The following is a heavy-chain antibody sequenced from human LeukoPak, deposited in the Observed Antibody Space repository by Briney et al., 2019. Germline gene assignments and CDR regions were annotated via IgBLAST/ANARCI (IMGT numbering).Heavy chain of an antibody. V-gene: IGHV4-34*01. CDR2: INHSGST. J-gene: IGHJ4*02. Sequence: SETLSLTCAVHSGSFSGYYWSWIRQPPGKGLEWIGEINHSGSTNYNPSLKSRVTISVDTSKNQFSLKLSSVTAADTAVYYCARHRGSWFGELLGYFDYWGQGTLVTVSS. CDR1: SGSFSGYY. CDR3: ARHRGSWFGELLGYFDY. D-gene: IGHD3-10*01.